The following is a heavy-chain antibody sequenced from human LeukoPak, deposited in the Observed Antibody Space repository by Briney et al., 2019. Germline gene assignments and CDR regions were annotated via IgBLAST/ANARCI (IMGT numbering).Heavy chain of an antibody. CDR2: IYYSGRT. Sequence: PSETLSLTCTVSGGSISSYYWSWIRQSPGKGLEWIGYIYYSGRTNYNPSLKSRATISVDTSKNQFSLKLSSVTAADTAVYYCVRRGSSSWRFDYWGQGTLVTVSS. CDR3: VRRGSSSWRFDY. J-gene: IGHJ4*02. CDR1: GGSISSYY. V-gene: IGHV4-59*08. D-gene: IGHD6-13*01.